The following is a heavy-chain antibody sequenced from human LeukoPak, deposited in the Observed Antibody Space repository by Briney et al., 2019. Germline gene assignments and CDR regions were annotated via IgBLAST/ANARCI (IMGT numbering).Heavy chain of an antibody. CDR1: GGSISSYY. CDR3: ARARNPKGYYYYYMDV. Sequence: SETLSLTCTVSGGSISSYYWSWIRQPPGKGLEWIGYIYYSGSTNYNPSLKSRVTISVDTSKNQFSLKLSSVTAADTAVYYCARARNPKGYYYYYMDVWGKGTTVTVSS. J-gene: IGHJ6*03. V-gene: IGHV4-59*01. D-gene: IGHD1-14*01. CDR2: IYYSGST.